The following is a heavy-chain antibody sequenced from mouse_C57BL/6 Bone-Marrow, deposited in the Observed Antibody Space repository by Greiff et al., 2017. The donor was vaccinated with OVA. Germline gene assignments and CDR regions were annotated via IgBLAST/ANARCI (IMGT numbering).Heavy chain of an antibody. CDR2: IDPSDSET. D-gene: IGHD1-1*01. CDR3: ARGITTVRR. CDR1: GYTFTSYW. Sequence: VQLQQPGAELVRPGSSVKLSCKASGYTFTSYWMHWVKQRPIQGLEWIGNIDPSDSETYYNQKFKDKATLTVDKSSSTAYMQLSGLKSEDSAVYYCARGITTVRRWGKGTTLTVSS. V-gene: IGHV1-52*01. J-gene: IGHJ2*01.